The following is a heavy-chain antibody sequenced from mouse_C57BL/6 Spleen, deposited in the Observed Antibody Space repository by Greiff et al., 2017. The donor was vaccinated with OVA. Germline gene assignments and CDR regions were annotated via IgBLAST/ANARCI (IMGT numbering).Heavy chain of an antibody. CDR1: GFTFSDYG. CDR2: ISSGSSTI. D-gene: IGHD1-1*01. V-gene: IGHV5-17*01. Sequence: EVKLMESGGGLVKPGGSLKLSCAASGFTFSDYGMHWVRQAPEKGLEWVAYISSGSSTIYYADTVKGRFTISRDNAKNTLFLQMTSLRSEDTAMYYCARDDYGSPYYAMDYWGQGTSVTVSS. J-gene: IGHJ4*01. CDR3: ARDDYGSPYYAMDY.